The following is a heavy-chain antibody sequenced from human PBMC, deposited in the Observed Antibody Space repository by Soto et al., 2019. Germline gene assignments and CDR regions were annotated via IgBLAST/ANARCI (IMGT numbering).Heavy chain of an antibody. V-gene: IGHV3-23*01. J-gene: IGHJ4*02. CDR3: EKDREMAPVPLHFDY. CDR1: GLSFSSYG. Sequence: GTLRLSGAAAGLSFSSYGIFWVRQAPGKGLEWVSAISVSGGSTYYADTVKGRFTISRDNPKNTLYLQINRLRAEDTAVYYCEKDREMAPVPLHFDYWVRGMLVIVSS. D-gene: IGHD1-26*01. CDR2: ISVSGGST.